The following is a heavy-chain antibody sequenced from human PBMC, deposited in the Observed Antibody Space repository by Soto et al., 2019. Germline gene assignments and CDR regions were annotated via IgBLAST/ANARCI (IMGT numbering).Heavy chain of an antibody. J-gene: IGHJ5*02. CDR1: GFTFSIYA. CDR3: AKSPLVGATWYRWFDP. V-gene: IGHV3-23*01. Sequence: EVQLLESGGGLVQPGGSLRLSCAASGFTFSIYAMSWVRQAPGKGLEWVSAISDSGGSTYYADSVKGRFTISRDNSKNTLYLQMIRRRAEDTVVYYCAKSPLVGATWYRWFDPWGQGTLVTVSS. D-gene: IGHD1-26*01. CDR2: ISDSGGST.